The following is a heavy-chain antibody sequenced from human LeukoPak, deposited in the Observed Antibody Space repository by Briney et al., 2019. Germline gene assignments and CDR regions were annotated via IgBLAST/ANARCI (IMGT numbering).Heavy chain of an antibody. V-gene: IGHV3-21*06. CDR3: ARDAGGRTQREGWFDP. J-gene: IGHJ5*02. D-gene: IGHD1-1*01. Sequence: GGSLRLSCTASGFTFSPYSMNWVRQAPGKGLEWVSSISSSSGYIYYGDSVKGRFTISRDNSKNLLYLQMNSLRVEDTAIYYCARDAGGRTQREGWFDPWGQGTLVTVSS. CDR1: GFTFSPYS. CDR2: ISSSSGYI.